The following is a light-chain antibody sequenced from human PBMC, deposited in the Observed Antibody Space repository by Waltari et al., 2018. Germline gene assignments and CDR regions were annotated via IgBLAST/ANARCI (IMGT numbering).Light chain of an antibody. J-gene: IGKJ1*01. CDR3: MQALQTSWT. CDR2: LGS. V-gene: IGKV2-28*01. CDR1: QGLLHSNGYNY. Sequence: DIVMTQSPLSLPVTPGEPASISRRPSQGLLHSNGYNYLDWYLQKPGQSPQLLIYLGSNRASGVPDRFSGSGSGTDFTLKISRVEAEDVGVYYCMQALQTSWTFGQGTKVEIK.